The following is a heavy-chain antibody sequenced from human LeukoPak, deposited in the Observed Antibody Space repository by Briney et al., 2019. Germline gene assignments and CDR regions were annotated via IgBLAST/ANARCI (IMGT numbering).Heavy chain of an antibody. V-gene: IGHV6-1*01. D-gene: IGHD2-2*01. Sequence: SQTLSLTCAISGDSLFTSSVAWNWIRQSPSRGLEWLGRTYYRSMWSFDYAISVKSRISISTDTSKNHFSLQLNSVTPEDTAVYYCARGKYTSFDNWGQGTLVTVSP. CDR1: GDSLFTSSVA. CDR2: TYYRSMWSF. CDR3: ARGKYTSFDN. J-gene: IGHJ4*02.